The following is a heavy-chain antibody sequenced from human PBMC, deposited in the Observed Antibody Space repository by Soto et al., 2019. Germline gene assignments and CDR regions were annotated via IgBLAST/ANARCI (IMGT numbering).Heavy chain of an antibody. J-gene: IGHJ4*02. V-gene: IGHV3-23*01. Sequence: EVQLLESGGGLVQPGGSLRLSCAASGFTFSSYAMSWVRQAPGKGLEWVSAISGSGGSTYYADSVKGRFTISRDNSKNKLYLQMNSLRAEDTAVYYCAKDFGVGPGGWHDYWGQGTLVTVSS. CDR3: AKDFGVGPGGWHDY. CDR1: GFTFSSYA. D-gene: IGHD3-3*01. CDR2: ISGSGGST.